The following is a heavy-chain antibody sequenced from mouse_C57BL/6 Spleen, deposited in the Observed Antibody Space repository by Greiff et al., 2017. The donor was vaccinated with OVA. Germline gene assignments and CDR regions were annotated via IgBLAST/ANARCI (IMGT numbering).Heavy chain of an antibody. J-gene: IGHJ4*01. D-gene: IGHD2-13*01. V-gene: IGHV1-52*01. CDR3: AMVTYSAFYYAMDY. CDR2: IDPSDSET. CDR1: GYTFTSYW. Sequence: VQLQQPGAELVRPGSSVKLSCKASGYTFTSYWMPWVKQRPIQGLEWIGNIDPSDSETHYTQKFKDKATLTVDKSSSTAYMQLSSVTSEDSAVYYCAMVTYSAFYYAMDYWGQVTSVTVST.